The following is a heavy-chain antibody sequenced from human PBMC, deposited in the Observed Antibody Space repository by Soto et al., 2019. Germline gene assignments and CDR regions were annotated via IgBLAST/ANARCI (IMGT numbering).Heavy chain of an antibody. Sequence: GASVKVSCKASGYTFTSYDINWVRQATGQGLEWMGWMNPNSGNTGYAQKFQGRVTMTRNTSISTAYMELSSLRSEDTAVYYCAREGCSGGSCYIFWFDPWGQGTLVTVSS. V-gene: IGHV1-8*01. CDR1: GYTFTSYD. D-gene: IGHD2-15*01. J-gene: IGHJ5*02. CDR2: MNPNSGNT. CDR3: AREGCSGGSCYIFWFDP.